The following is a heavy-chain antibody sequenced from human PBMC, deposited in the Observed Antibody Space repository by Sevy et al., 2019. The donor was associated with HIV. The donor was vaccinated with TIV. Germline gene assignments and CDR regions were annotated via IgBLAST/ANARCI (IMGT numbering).Heavy chain of an antibody. CDR1: RLTLGSYW. CDR3: VASSTWEDN. V-gene: IGHV3-74*01. J-gene: IGHJ4*02. CDR2: VNSDGSST. D-gene: IGHD2-2*01. Sequence: GGSLRLSCTAPRLTLGSYWMHWVRQAPGKGLVWVSGVNSDGSSTNYADSVKGRFTISRDNAKNTLSLQMNSLRVEDTAIYHGVASSTWEDNWGQGTLVTVSS.